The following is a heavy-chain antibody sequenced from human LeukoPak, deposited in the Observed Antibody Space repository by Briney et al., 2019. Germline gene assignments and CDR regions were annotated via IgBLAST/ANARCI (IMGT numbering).Heavy chain of an antibody. V-gene: IGHV1-8*02. CDR2: MNPNSGNT. CDR1: GYTFTGYY. CDR3: ARGHTYVPGGRWFDP. D-gene: IGHD3-16*01. J-gene: IGHJ5*02. Sequence: GASVKVSCKASGYTFTGYYMHWVRQAPGQGLEWMGWMNPNSGNTGYAQKFQGRVAMTRNTSISTAYMELSSLRSEDTAVYYCARGHTYVPGGRWFDPWCQGTLVTVSS.